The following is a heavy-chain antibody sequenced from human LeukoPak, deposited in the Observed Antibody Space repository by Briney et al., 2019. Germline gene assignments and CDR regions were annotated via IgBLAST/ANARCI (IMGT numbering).Heavy chain of an antibody. CDR1: GGSISSSSYY. V-gene: IGHV4-39*01. Sequence: SETLSLTCTVSGGSISSSSYYWGWIRQPPGKGLEWIGSIYYSGSTYYNPSLKSRVTISVDTSKNQFSLKLSSVTAADTAVYYCARHPRYCSGGRCYFDYWGQGTLVTVSS. CDR3: ARHPRYCSGGRCYFDY. J-gene: IGHJ4*02. CDR2: IYYSGST. D-gene: IGHD2-15*01.